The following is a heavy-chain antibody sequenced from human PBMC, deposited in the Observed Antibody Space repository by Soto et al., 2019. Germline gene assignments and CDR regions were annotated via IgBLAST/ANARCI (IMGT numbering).Heavy chain of an antibody. D-gene: IGHD6-19*01. J-gene: IGHJ1*01. CDR3: ARDLYSSGWYEYFQH. Sequence: ASVKVSCKASGYTFTSYGISWVRQAPGQGLEWMGWISAYNGNTNYAQKLQGRVTMTTDTSTSTAYMELRSLRSDDTAVYYCARDLYSSGWYEYFQHWGQGTLVTVSS. V-gene: IGHV1-18*01. CDR1: GYTFTSYG. CDR2: ISAYNGNT.